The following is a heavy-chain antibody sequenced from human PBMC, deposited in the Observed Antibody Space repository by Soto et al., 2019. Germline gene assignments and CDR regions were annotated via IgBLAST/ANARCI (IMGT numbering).Heavy chain of an antibody. CDR3: ARGPPYYYDSSGYYGYGY. V-gene: IGHV4-34*01. CDR1: GGSFSGYY. CDR2: INHSGST. Sequence: SETLSLTCAVYGGSFSGYYWSWIRQPPGKGLEWIGEINHSGSTNYNPSLKSRVTISVDTSKNQFSLKLSSVTAADTAVYYCARGPPYYYDSSGYYGYGYWGQGTLVTVSS. J-gene: IGHJ4*02. D-gene: IGHD3-22*01.